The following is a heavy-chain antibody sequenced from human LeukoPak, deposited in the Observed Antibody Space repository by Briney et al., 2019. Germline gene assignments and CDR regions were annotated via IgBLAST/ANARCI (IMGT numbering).Heavy chain of an antibody. J-gene: IGHJ3*02. CDR3: ARHLSGDDI. Sequence: GGSLRLSCAASGFTFNRHHMNWVRQAPGKGLEWVSIIYSGGSTYYADSVKGRFTISRDNSKNTLYLQMNSLRAEDTAVYYCARHLSGDDIWGQGTMVTVSS. CDR1: GFTFNRHH. CDR2: IYSGGST. V-gene: IGHV3-66*04. D-gene: IGHD4-17*01.